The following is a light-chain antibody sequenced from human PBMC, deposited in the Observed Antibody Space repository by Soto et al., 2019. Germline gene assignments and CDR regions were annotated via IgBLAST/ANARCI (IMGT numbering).Light chain of an antibody. J-gene: IGKJ1*01. CDR1: QSVNSNY. Sequence: IVLTQYPGTLSLSPGETATLSCRASQSVNSNYLSWFQQKPGQAPRLLIYATSNSATDIPDRFSGSGSGTDFPLTISRLEPYEFAVYYCQQSVRSPWTFGQGTKVEIK. V-gene: IGKV3-20*01. CDR2: ATS. CDR3: QQSVRSPWT.